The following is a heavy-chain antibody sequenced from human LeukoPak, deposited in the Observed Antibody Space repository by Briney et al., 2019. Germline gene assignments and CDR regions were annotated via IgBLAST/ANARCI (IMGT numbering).Heavy chain of an antibody. CDR3: AREGGSNYYYYMDV. V-gene: IGHV3-48*01. CDR1: GFTFDDFA. D-gene: IGHD3-16*01. Sequence: GGSLRLSCAASGFTFDDFAMHWVRQAPGKGLEWVSYISSSSSTIYYADSVKGRFTISRDNAKNSLYLQMNSLRAEDTAVYYCAREGGSNYYYYMDVWGKGTTVTVSS. J-gene: IGHJ6*03. CDR2: ISSSSSTI.